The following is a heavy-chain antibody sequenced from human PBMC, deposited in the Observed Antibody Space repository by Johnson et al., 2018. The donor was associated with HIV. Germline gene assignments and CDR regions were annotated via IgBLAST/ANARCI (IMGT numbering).Heavy chain of an antibody. V-gene: IGHV3-66*02. J-gene: IGHJ3*02. CDR1: GFTVSTNY. D-gene: IGHD1-26*01. Sequence: VQLVESGGGLVHPGGSLRLSCAASGFTVSTNYMSWVRQAPGKGLEWVSLIYTGGNTFYADSVKGRFTISRDNSKNALYLQMNSLRAEDTAVYYCARVRVGAFDIWGQGTMVTVSS. CDR2: IYTGGNT. CDR3: ARVRVGAFDI.